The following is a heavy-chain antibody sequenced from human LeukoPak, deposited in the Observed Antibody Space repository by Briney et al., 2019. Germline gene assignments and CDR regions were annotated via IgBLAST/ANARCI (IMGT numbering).Heavy chain of an antibody. V-gene: IGHV1-2*02. CDR2: INPNSGGT. D-gene: IGHD6-19*01. J-gene: IGHJ4*02. CDR3: ARIPTGIAVAGVDY. Sequence: GASVKVSCKASGYTFTGYYMHWVRQAPGQGLEWRGWINPNSGGTNYAQKFQGRVTMTRDTSISTAYMELSRLRSDDTAVYYCARIPTGIAVAGVDYWGQGTLVTVSS. CDR1: GYTFTGYY.